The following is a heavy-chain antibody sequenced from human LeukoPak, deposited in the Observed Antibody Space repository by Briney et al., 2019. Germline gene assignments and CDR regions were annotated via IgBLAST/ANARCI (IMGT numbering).Heavy chain of an antibody. V-gene: IGHV3-7*01. CDR1: GFPFNSYW. D-gene: IGHD2/OR15-2a*01. CDR2: IKQDGSTQ. CDR3: VSFYETY. J-gene: IGHJ4*02. Sequence: GGSLRLSCTASGFPFNSYWMTWVRQTPGKGLEWVANIKQDGSTQYYVDSVKGRFTISKDNAKNTVYLQMNSLRAEDTAVYYCVSFYETYWGRGTLVTVSS.